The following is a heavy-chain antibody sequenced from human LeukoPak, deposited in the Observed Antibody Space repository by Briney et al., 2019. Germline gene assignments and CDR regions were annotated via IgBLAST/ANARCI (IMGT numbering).Heavy chain of an antibody. CDR3: ARRGYSYGPHKDAFDI. CDR1: GYSFTSHW. J-gene: IGHJ3*02. CDR2: IYPRDSNT. V-gene: IGHV5-51*01. D-gene: IGHD5-18*01. Sequence: GESLKISCKGSGYGSGYSFTSHWIAWVRQMPGKGLEWMGIIYPRDSNTIYSPSFQGQVTISVDTSINTAYLQWISLKASDTAMYYCARRGYSYGPHKDAFDIWGQGTMVTVSS.